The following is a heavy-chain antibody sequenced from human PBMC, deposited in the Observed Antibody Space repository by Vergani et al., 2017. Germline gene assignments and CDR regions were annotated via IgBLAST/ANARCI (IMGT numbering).Heavy chain of an antibody. CDR1: GFTFSSYS. D-gene: IGHD3-22*01. CDR2: ISYDGSNK. V-gene: IGHV3-30*18. J-gene: IGHJ4*02. CDR3: AKDRRYYDSSGSYFDY. Sequence: VQLVESGGGLVKPGGSLRLSCAASGFTFSSYSMHWVRQAPGKGLEWVAVISYDGSNKYYADSVKGRFTISRDNSKNTLYLQMNSLRAEDTAVYYCAKDRRYYDSSGSYFDYWGQGPLVTVSS.